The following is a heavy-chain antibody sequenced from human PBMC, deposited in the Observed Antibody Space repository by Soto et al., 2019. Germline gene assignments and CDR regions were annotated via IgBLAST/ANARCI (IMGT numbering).Heavy chain of an antibody. Sequence: EEQLVESGGELVQPGGSLRLSCTASGFAVTSSYMGWVRRAPGKGLEWVSSIYGGRDTYYADSVRGRFTSTTDNSMDTLYLQMNSLRVDDTAMYYCARPVGSYWYFDLWGRGTLVTVSS. D-gene: IGHD1-26*01. CDR1: GFAVTSSY. CDR2: IYGGRDT. J-gene: IGHJ2*01. V-gene: IGHV3-66*01. CDR3: ARPVGSYWYFDL.